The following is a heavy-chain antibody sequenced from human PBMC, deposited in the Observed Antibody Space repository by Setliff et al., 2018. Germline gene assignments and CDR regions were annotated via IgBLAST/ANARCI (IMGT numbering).Heavy chain of an antibody. CDR1: GGSISNTFYY. CDR2: IYTSWST. CDR3: ARAISGWYSAHYYYMDV. D-gene: IGHD6-19*01. Sequence: KASETLSLTCTVSGGSISNTFYYWTWIRQPAGKGPEWIGQIYTSWSTNYNPSLKSRVTISLDTSKNQFSLKLSSVTAADTAVYYCARAISGWYSAHYYYMDVWGKGTTVTVSS. J-gene: IGHJ6*03. V-gene: IGHV4-61*09.